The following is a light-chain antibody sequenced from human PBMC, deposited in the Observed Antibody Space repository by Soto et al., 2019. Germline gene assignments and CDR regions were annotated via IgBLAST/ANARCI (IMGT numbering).Light chain of an antibody. Sequence: EIVLTQSPGTLSLSPGERATLSCRASQSISSSNLVWYQQKPGQAPRLLIYGASSRATGIPDMFSGSGSGTDFTLTIRRLEPDALAGYCCQPCDGSQPFGQGTKVETK. V-gene: IGKV3-20*01. CDR1: QSISSSN. CDR3: QPCDGSQP. J-gene: IGKJ1*01. CDR2: GAS.